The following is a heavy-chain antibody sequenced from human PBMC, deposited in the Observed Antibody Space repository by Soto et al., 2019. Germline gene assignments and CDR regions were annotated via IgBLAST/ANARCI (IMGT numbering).Heavy chain of an antibody. CDR1: GFTFSSYA. V-gene: IGHV3-23*01. CDR3: AKDPKDIVVVPALPGLGYYYMDV. J-gene: IGHJ6*03. D-gene: IGHD2-2*01. Sequence: PGGFLRLSCAASGFTFSSYAMSWVRQAPGKGLEWVSAISGSGGSTYYADSVKGRFTISRDNSKNTLYLQMNSLRAEDTAVYYCAKDPKDIVVVPALPGLGYYYMDVWGKGTTVTVSS. CDR2: ISGSGGST.